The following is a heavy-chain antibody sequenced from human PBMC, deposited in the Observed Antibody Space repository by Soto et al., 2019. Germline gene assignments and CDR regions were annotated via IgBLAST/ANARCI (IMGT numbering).Heavy chain of an antibody. CDR1: GFTFTKAY. J-gene: IGHJ4*02. CDR2: IKGSHAGGTT. V-gene: IGHV3-15*01. D-gene: IGHD1-26*01. Sequence: EVQLVESGGGLVEPGGSIRLSCVASGFTFTKAYMTWVRQAPGKGLEWVGRIKGSHAGGTTDYATSVKGRFTISRDDSKNTLYLQMNSLKTEDTSVYYYATEGGYPGSNFYGAYWGQGTLVTVSS. CDR3: ATEGGYPGSNFYGAY.